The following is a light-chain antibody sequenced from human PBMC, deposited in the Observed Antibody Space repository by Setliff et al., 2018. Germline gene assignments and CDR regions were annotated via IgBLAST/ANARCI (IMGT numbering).Light chain of an antibody. CDR2: GAS. CDR1: SSDIGGYNY. Sequence: QSALTQPASVSGPPGQSITISCTGPSSDIGGYNYVSWYQQYPGKAPRLIIYGASKRPSGVSDRFSGSKSGNTASLTISGLQVEDEADYYCSSYTGNTFIFAAGTKVTVL. CDR3: SSYTGNTFI. V-gene: IGLV2-14*03. J-gene: IGLJ1*01.